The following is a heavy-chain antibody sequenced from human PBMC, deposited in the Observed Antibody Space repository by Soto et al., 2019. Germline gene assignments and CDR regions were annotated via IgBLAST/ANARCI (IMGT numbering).Heavy chain of an antibody. D-gene: IGHD2-2*01. CDR1: GFTFSSYS. CDR2: ISSSSSTI. CDR3: AREELDIVVVPAAGPGDYYYYYMDV. J-gene: IGHJ6*03. Sequence: GGSLRLSCAASGFTFSSYSMNWVRQAPGKGLEWVSYISSSSSTIYYADSVKGRFTISRDNAKNSLYLQMNSLRAEDTAVYYCAREELDIVVVPAAGPGDYYYYYMDVWGKGTTVTVSS. V-gene: IGHV3-48*01.